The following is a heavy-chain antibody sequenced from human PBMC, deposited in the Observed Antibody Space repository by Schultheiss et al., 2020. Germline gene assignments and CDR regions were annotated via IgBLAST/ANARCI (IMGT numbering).Heavy chain of an antibody. Sequence: SQTLSLTCTVSGGSISSYYWSWIRQPAGKGLEWIGRIYTSGSTNYNPSLKSRVTMSVDTSKNQFSLKLSSVTAADTAVYYCARDHGIKQLGNYYYGMDVWGKGTTVNGSS. CDR3: ARDHGIKQLGNYYYGMDV. J-gene: IGHJ6*04. V-gene: IGHV4-4*07. CDR1: GGSISSYY. CDR2: IYTSGST. D-gene: IGHD6-6*01.